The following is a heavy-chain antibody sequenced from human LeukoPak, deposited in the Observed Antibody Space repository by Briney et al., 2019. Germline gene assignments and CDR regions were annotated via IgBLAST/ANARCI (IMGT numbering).Heavy chain of an antibody. CDR3: ARTEPDHYYYMDV. V-gene: IGHV3-43D*03. CDR2: ITWDGSRT. CDR1: GFTFDDYV. J-gene: IGHJ6*03. Sequence: GGSLRLSCAASGFTFDDYVFHWVRQAPGKGLERVSLITWDGSRTYYANSVKGRFTVSRDNSKNFLYLQMNSLRTEDTALYYCARTEPDHYYYMDVWGKGTTVTVSS. D-gene: IGHD1-14*01.